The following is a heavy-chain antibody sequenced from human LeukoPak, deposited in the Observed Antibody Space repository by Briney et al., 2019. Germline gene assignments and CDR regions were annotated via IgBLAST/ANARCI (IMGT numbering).Heavy chain of an antibody. Sequence: SETLSLTCTVSGGSISSYYWSWIRQPPGKGLEWIGYIYYSGSTNHNPSLKSRVTISVDTSKNQFSLKLSSVTAADTAVYYCARAAGYYDSSAHAFDIWGQGTMVTVSS. D-gene: IGHD3-22*01. J-gene: IGHJ3*02. V-gene: IGHV4-59*01. CDR3: ARAAGYYDSSAHAFDI. CDR1: GGSISSYY. CDR2: IYYSGST.